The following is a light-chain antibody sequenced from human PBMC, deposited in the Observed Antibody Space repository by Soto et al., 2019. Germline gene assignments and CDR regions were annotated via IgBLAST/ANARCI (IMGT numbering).Light chain of an antibody. V-gene: IGLV2-14*03. CDR2: DVT. CDR3: RSFTSSGNYV. J-gene: IGLJ1*01. Sequence: QSALTQPASVSGSPGQSIAISCTGSSSDVGGYNYVSWYQHHPGKAPKLMIYDVTNRPSGVSDRFSGSKSGNTASLTISGLQAEDEADSYCRSFTSSGNYVFGTGTKVTVL. CDR1: SSDVGGYNY.